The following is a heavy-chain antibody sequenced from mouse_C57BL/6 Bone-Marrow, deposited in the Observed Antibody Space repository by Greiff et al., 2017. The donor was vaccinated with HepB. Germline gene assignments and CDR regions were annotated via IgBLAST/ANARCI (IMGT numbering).Heavy chain of an antibody. CDR2: IDPENGDT. J-gene: IGHJ3*01. CDR3: TTQVAWFAY. Sequence: EVQLQQSGAELVRPGASVKLSCTASGFNIKDDYMHWVKQRPEQGLEWIGWIDPENGDTEYASKFQGKATITADTSSNTAYLQLSSLTSEDTAVYYCTTQVAWFAYWGQGTLVTVSA. V-gene: IGHV14-4*01. D-gene: IGHD1-3*01. CDR1: GFNIKDDY.